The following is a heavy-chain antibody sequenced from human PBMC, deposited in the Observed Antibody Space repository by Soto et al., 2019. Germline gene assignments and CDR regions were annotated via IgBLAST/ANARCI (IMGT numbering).Heavy chain of an antibody. CDR1: GGTFSSYA. D-gene: IGHD2-2*01. V-gene: IGHV1-69*13. J-gene: IGHJ4*02. Sequence: LVKVSCKASGGTFSSYAISWVRQAPGQGLEWMGGIIPIFGTANYAQKFQGRVTITADESTSTAYMELSSLRSEDTAVYYCARGPPDIVVVPAATHFDYWGQGTLVTVSS. CDR2: IIPIFGTA. CDR3: ARGPPDIVVVPAATHFDY.